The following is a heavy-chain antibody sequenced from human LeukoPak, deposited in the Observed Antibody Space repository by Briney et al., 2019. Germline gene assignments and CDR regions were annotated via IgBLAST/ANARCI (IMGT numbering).Heavy chain of an antibody. Sequence: SETLSLTCAVYGGSFSGYYWSWLRQPPGKGLEWIGEINDSGSTNYNPSLKSRVTISVDTSKNQFSLKLSSVTAADTAVYYCARVARQLVPSSYFDYWGQGTLVTVSS. D-gene: IGHD6-13*01. CDR2: INDSGST. V-gene: IGHV4-34*01. CDR3: ARVARQLVPSSYFDY. CDR1: GGSFSGYY. J-gene: IGHJ4*02.